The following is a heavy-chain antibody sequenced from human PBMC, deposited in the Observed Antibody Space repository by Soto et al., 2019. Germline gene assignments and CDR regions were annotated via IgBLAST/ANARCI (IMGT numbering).Heavy chain of an antibody. Sequence: ASVKVSCKASGYTFTSYYIHWLRQAPGQRLEWMGWIKPGNGNTKYSQKFQGRVTITRDTSASTAYVELSSLRSEDTAVFYCARGPDYGDYLNWFDPWGQGTLVTVSS. CDR2: IKPGNGNT. J-gene: IGHJ5*02. CDR1: GYTFTSYY. CDR3: ARGPDYGDYLNWFDP. D-gene: IGHD4-17*01. V-gene: IGHV1-3*01.